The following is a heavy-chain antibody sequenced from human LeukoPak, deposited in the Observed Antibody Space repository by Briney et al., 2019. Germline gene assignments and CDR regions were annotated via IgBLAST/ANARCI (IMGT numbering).Heavy chain of an antibody. J-gene: IGHJ6*03. D-gene: IGHD1-26*01. CDR3: ARDPTSGSYYYYYMDV. CDR1: GFTFSSYG. Sequence: GGSLRLSCAASGFTFSSYGMHWVRQAPGKGLEWVAFIRYDGSNKYYADSVKGRFTISRDNSKNTLYLQMNSLRAEDTAVYYCARDPTSGSYYYYYMDVWGKGTTVTVSS. V-gene: IGHV3-30*02. CDR2: IRYDGSNK.